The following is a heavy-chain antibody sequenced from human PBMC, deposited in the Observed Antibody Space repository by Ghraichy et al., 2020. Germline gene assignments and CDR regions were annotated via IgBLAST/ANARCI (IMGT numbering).Heavy chain of an antibody. CDR1: GGSISSTSYY. CDR3: ARDHPLDDYTNYGWYFDY. Sequence: SETLSLTCTVSGGSISSTSYYWGWIRQPPGKGLEWIGSLSYSGSTSYTPSLKSRVTISVDTSKNHFSLKLTSVTAADTAVYFCARDHPLDDYTNYGWYFDYWGQGTLVTVSS. V-gene: IGHV4-39*07. J-gene: IGHJ4*02. D-gene: IGHD4-11*01. CDR2: LSYSGST.